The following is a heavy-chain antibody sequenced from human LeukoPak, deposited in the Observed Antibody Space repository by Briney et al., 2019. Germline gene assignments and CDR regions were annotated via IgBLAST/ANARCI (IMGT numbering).Heavy chain of an antibody. J-gene: IGHJ3*02. V-gene: IGHV4-4*07. CDR2: IYTSGST. CDR3: ARDQKGPSWNDFDVFDI. CDR1: GGSISGYY. Sequence: SETLSLTCSVSGGSISGYYWSWFRQPAGKGLEWIGRIYTSGSTNYNPSLKSRVNMSVDTSKNQFSLKLSSVTAADTAVYYCARDQKGPSWNDFDVFDIWGQGTMVTVSS. D-gene: IGHD3/OR15-3a*01.